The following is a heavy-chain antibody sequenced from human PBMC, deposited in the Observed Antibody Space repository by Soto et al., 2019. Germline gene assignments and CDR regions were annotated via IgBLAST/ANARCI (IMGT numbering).Heavy chain of an antibody. Sequence: PLETLSLTCAVYGGSFSGYYWSWIRQPPGKGLEWIGEINHSGSTNYNPSLKSRVTISVDTSKNQFSLKLSSVTAADTAVYYCARAELKWLRRVPNYWGQGTLVTVSS. J-gene: IGHJ4*01. D-gene: IGHD5-12*01. CDR3: ARAELKWLRRVPNY. V-gene: IGHV4-34*01. CDR2: INHSGST. CDR1: GGSFSGYY.